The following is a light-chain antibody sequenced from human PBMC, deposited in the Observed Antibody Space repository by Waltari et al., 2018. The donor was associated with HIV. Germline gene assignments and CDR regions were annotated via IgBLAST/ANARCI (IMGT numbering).Light chain of an antibody. Sequence: ETVLTQSPATLSLSPGERATLSCRASQNVRNHLAWYQQKPGQSPRLLIYDASNRATGIPARFSGSGSGTDFTLTISSLEPEDFAVYYCQERSNWPLTFGGGTKVEIK. J-gene: IGKJ4*01. CDR1: QNVRNH. CDR3: QERSNWPLT. V-gene: IGKV3-11*01. CDR2: DAS.